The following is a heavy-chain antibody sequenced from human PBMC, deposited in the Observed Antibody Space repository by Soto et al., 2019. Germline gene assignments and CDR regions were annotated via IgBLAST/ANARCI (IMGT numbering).Heavy chain of an antibody. CDR3: TTDIVVPAAISWFDP. CDR2: IKSKTDGGTT. J-gene: IGHJ5*02. CDR1: GFTFSNAW. D-gene: IGHD2-2*02. V-gene: IGHV3-15*01. Sequence: EVQLVESGGGLVKPGGSLRLSCAASGFTFSNAWMSWVRQAPGKGLEWVGRIKSKTDGGTTDYAAPVKGRFTISRDDSKNTLYLQMNSLKTEDTAVYYCTTDIVVPAAISWFDPWGQGTLVTVSS.